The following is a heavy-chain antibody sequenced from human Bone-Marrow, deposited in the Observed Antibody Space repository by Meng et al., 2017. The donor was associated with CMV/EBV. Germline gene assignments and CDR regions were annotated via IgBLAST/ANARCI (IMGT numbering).Heavy chain of an antibody. J-gene: IGHJ4*02. CDR1: GFTFSSYW. CDR2: VSSDGGHK. D-gene: IGHD2-2*01. V-gene: IGHV3-30*03. CDR3: ARDRIDCSRTSCPTGALTYFDY. Sequence: GESLKISCAASGFTFSSYWMHWVRQAPGKGLEWVAVVSSDGGHKYYADSVKGGFTISRDNSKNTVYLEVISLRAEDSALYYCARDRIDCSRTSCPTGALTYFDYWGQGTLVTVSS.